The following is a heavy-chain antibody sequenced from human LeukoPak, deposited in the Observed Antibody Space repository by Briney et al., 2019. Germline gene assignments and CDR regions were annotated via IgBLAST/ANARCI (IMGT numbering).Heavy chain of an antibody. CDR3: ARAGIAAAGTVDY. CDR1: GGSISSYY. V-gene: IGHV4-59*01. CDR2: IYYSGST. J-gene: IGHJ4*02. Sequence: PSETLSLTCTVSGGSISSYYWSWIRQPPGKGLEWIGYIYYSGSTNYNPSLESRVTISVDTSKNQFSLKLSSVTAADTAVYYCARAGIAAAGTVDYWGQGTLVTVSS. D-gene: IGHD6-13*01.